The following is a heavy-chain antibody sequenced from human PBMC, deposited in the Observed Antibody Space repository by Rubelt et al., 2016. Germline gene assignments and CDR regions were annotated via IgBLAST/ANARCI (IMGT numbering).Heavy chain of an antibody. V-gene: IGHV3-74*01. CDR3: ARGPYGSGSYYNVRERFY. CDR2: INSDGSST. D-gene: IGHD3-10*01. Sequence: SGFTFSSYWMHWVRQAPGKGLVWVSRINSDGSSTSYADSVKGRFTISRDNAKNKLYLQMNRLRAEDTAVYYCARGPYGSGSYYNVRERFYWGQGTLVTVSS. CDR1: GFTFSSYW. J-gene: IGHJ4*02.